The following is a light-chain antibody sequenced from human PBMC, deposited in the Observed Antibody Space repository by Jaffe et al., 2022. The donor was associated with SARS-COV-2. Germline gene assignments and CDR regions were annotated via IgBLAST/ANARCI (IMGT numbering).Light chain of an antibody. CDR1: SSNIGSSY. CDR3: GTWDNSLSAGV. Sequence: QSVLTQPPSVSAAPGQKVTISCSGSSSNIGSSYVSWYQQFPGAAPKLLIYENNKRPSGIPDRFSGSKSGTSATLGITGLQTGDEADYYCGTWDNSLSAGVFGGGTKLTVL. V-gene: IGLV1-51*02. CDR2: ENN. J-gene: IGLJ3*02.